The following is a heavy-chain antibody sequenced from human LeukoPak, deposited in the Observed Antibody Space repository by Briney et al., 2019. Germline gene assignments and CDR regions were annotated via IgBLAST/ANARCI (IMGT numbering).Heavy chain of an antibody. V-gene: IGHV3-21*01. CDR3: ARGFRFVAATGY. CDR1: GFTFSSYS. J-gene: IGHJ4*02. D-gene: IGHD2-15*01. Sequence: KAGGSLRLSCAASGFTFSSYSMNWVRQAPGKGLEWVSSISSSSSYIYYADSVKGRFTISRDNAKNSLYLQMNSLRAEDTAVYYCARGFRFVAATGYWGQGTLVTVSS. CDR2: ISSSSSYI.